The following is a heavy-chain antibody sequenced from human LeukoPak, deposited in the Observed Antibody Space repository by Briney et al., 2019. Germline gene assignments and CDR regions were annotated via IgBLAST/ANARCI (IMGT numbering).Heavy chain of an antibody. CDR1: GYTFTSYG. CDR3: ARDLSDELWFGESLRDYGMDV. J-gene: IGHJ6*02. CDR2: ISAYNGST. Sequence: GASVKVPCKASGYTFTSYGISWVRQAPGQGLEWMGWISAYNGSTNYAQKLQGRVTMTTDTSTSTAYMELRSLRSDDTAVYYCARDLSDELWFGESLRDYGMDVWGQGTTVTVSS. V-gene: IGHV1-18*01. D-gene: IGHD3-10*01.